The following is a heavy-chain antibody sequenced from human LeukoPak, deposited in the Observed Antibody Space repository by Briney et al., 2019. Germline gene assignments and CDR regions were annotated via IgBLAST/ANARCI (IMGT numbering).Heavy chain of an antibody. Sequence: GGSLRLSCAASGFTFSNYWMSWVRQAPGKGLEWVANIKQDGNDKYYVDSVKGRFTISRDNAKNSLYLQMNSLRAEDTAVYYCARASTYYYDSSGPWGQGTLVTVSS. CDR1: GFTFSNYW. CDR2: IKQDGNDK. D-gene: IGHD3-22*01. CDR3: ARASTYYYDSSGP. V-gene: IGHV3-7*01. J-gene: IGHJ5*02.